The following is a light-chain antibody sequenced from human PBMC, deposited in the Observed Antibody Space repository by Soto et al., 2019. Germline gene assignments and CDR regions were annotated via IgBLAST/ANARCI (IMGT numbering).Light chain of an antibody. V-gene: IGLV2-14*01. J-gene: IGLJ2*01. CDR3: CSYGSDSI. Sequence: QSALTQPASVSGSPGQSITISCTGTSSDIGAYKYVSWYQQHPGKAPKLMIYEVSNRPSGVSNRFSGSKSGNTASLTISGLQPEDEADYYCCSYGSDSIFGGGTKLTVL. CDR2: EVS. CDR1: SSDIGAYKY.